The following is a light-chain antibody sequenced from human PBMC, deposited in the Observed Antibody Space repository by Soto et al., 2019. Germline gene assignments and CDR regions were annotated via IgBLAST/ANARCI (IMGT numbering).Light chain of an antibody. V-gene: IGKV1-8*01. Sequence: AIRMTQSPSSLSASTGDRVTITCRASQGISSYLAWYQQKPGKAPKLLIYAASTLQSGVPSRFSGSGSGTEFTLTISSLQSEDFATYYCQQYYIYPWPFGQGTKVEIK. CDR1: QGISSY. J-gene: IGKJ1*01. CDR3: QQYYIYPWP. CDR2: AAS.